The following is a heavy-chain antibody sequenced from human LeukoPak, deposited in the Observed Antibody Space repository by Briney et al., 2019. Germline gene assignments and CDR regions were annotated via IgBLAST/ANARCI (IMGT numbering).Heavy chain of an antibody. CDR1: GFSFSNYD. Sequence: VGSLRLSCAASGFSFSNYDMHGVRQAPGKGLERVAVIWYDGSNKYYANSVKGRFTISRDNSKNTLYLQMNSLRVEDTAVYYCARGDPTVTTKQNFDYWGQGTLVTVSS. D-gene: IGHD4-17*01. CDR3: ARGDPTVTTKQNFDY. CDR2: IWYDGSNK. V-gene: IGHV3-33*01. J-gene: IGHJ4*02.